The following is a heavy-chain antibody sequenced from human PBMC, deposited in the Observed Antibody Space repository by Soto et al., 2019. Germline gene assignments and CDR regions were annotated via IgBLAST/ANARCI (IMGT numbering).Heavy chain of an antibody. CDR2: ISSSGSTI. V-gene: IGHV3-48*03. Sequence: PGGSLRLSCAASGFTFSSYEMNWVRQAPGKGLEWVSYISSSGSTIYYADSVKGRFTISRDNAKNSLYLQMNSLRAEDTAVYYCARDCSSTSCYSKNWGHAFDIWGQGTMVTVSS. D-gene: IGHD2-2*01. J-gene: IGHJ3*02. CDR1: GFTFSSYE. CDR3: ARDCSSTSCYSKNWGHAFDI.